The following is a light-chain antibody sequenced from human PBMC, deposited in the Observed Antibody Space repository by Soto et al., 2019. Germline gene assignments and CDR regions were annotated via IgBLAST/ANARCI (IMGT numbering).Light chain of an antibody. V-gene: IGKV1-33*01. CDR2: DES. J-gene: IGKJ3*01. CDR1: QDISNY. Sequence: DLQMTQSPSSLSASVGDRVTITCQASQDISNYLNRYQQKPGKALKLLIYDESNMETWAPSRFSGSGSGTDFTFTISSLQHEDIATYYCQQYDNLTPVTFGPGPKVDIK. CDR3: QQYDNLTPVT.